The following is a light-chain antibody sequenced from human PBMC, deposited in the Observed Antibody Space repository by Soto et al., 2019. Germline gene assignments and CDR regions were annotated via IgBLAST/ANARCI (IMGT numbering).Light chain of an antibody. J-gene: IGKJ2*01. Sequence: DIQMTQFPPTLSASIGDRVTITCRASQTISSSLAWYQQKPGKAPKLLIYKASTLETGVPSRFSGSGYGTEFALTISSLQPADFATYYCQQYDSYSPYTFGQGTRLEIK. CDR3: QQYDSYSPYT. V-gene: IGKV1-5*03. CDR2: KAS. CDR1: QTISSS.